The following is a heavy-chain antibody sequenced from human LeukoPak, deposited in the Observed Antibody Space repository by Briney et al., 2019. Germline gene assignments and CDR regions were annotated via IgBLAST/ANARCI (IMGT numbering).Heavy chain of an antibody. CDR2: INWDGSST. J-gene: IGHJ4*02. V-gene: IGHV3-43D*03. D-gene: IGHD1-26*01. CDR1: GFTFDDYA. Sequence: PGGSLRLSCAASGFTFDDYAMHWVRQAPGKGLEWVSLINWDGSSTYYADSVKGRFTISRDNSKNSLYPQMNSLRAEDTALYYCAKDIGGNYFGPFDYWGQGTLVTVSS. CDR3: AKDIGGNYFGPFDY.